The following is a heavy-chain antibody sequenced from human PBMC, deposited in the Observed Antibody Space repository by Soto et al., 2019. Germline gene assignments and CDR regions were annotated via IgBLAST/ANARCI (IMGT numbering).Heavy chain of an antibody. D-gene: IGHD2-2*01. V-gene: IGHV3-30-3*01. J-gene: IGHJ4*02. CDR2: ISYDGSNK. CDR1: GFTFSSYA. CDR3: ARGPAPAAIDQYYFDC. Sequence: QVQLVESGGGVVQPGRSLRLSCAASGFTFSSYAMHWVRQAPGTGLEWVAVISYDGSNKYYADSVKGRFTISRDNSKNTLYLQMNSLRAEDTAVYYCARGPAPAAIDQYYFDCWGQGTLVTVSS.